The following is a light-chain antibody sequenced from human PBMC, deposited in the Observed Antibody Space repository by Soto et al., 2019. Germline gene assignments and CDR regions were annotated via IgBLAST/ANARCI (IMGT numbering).Light chain of an antibody. CDR3: CSYTSSSTRI. V-gene: IGLV2-14*01. CDR1: SSDVGHYNY. CDR2: DVN. Sequence: QSVLTQPASVSGSPGQSITISCTGTSSDVGHYNYVSWYQQYPGKAPKLMIYDVNTRPSGVSNRFSGSKSGNTASLTISGLQAEDEGDYYCCSYTSSSTRIFGGGTQLTVL. J-gene: IGLJ2*01.